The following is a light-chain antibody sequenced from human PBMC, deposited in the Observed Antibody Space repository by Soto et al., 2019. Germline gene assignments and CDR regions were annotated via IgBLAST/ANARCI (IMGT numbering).Light chain of an antibody. CDR2: GAS. CDR3: QRYGSSPT. Sequence: EIVLTQSPGTLSLFPGERATLSCRASQSLTTRYLAWYQQKPGQAPRLLIYGASSRATGIPDRFSGSGSGTDFTLASSRLETEGFAVYSCQRYGSSPTFGQGTRLEIK. J-gene: IGKJ5*01. CDR1: QSLTTRY. V-gene: IGKV3-20*01.